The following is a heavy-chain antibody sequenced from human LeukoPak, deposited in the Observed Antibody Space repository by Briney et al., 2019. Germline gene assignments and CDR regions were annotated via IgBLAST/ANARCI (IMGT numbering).Heavy chain of an antibody. Sequence: ASVKVSCKASGYTFTGYYMHWVRQAPGQGLEWVGWINPNSGGTNYAQKFQGRVTMTRDTSISTAYMELSRLRSDDTAVYYCARVPTNSWSYYPYDYWGQGTLVTVSS. CDR1: GYTFTGYY. V-gene: IGHV1-2*02. D-gene: IGHD3-10*01. J-gene: IGHJ4*02. CDR3: ARVPTNSWSYYPYDY. CDR2: INPNSGGT.